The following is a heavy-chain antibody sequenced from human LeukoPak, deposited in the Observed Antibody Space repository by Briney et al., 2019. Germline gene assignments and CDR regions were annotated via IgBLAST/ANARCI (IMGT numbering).Heavy chain of an antibody. CDR3: AHTGGAFDI. CDR1: GLARSTRGVG. CDR2: VYVDDDK. Sequence: SGPRLLNATPTLTLTCTVTGLARSTRGVGLGWVRHPPGKALDWLAPVYVDDDKRYSRSLKSRLTITKDTSNNQVVLTMTNMDPVDTATYYCAHTGGAFDIWGQGTMVTVSS. D-gene: IGHD1-14*01. J-gene: IGHJ3*02. V-gene: IGHV2-5*02.